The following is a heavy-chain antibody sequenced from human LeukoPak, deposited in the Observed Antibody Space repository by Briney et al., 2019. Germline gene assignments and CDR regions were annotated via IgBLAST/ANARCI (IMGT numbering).Heavy chain of an antibody. D-gene: IGHD6-19*01. CDR3: VRCVAVPITCEGHDY. CDR2: IRGTGDIT. CDR1: RFTFTNYA. J-gene: IGHJ4*02. Sequence: PGGSLRLSCAASRFTFTNYAMIWVRQSPGKGLEWVSVIRGTGDITYYADSVKGRFTISRDNSRNTLYLQMNSLRAEDTAVYYCVRCVAVPITCEGHDYWGQGTLVTVSS. V-gene: IGHV3-23*01.